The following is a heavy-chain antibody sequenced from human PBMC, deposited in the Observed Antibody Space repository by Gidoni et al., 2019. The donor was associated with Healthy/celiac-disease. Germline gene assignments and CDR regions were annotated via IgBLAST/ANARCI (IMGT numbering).Heavy chain of an antibody. Sequence: QVHLQASGPGLVKPSEPLSLTCTLPGRSISSYYWSWIRPPAGKGLEWIGRIYTSGSTNYNPSLKSRVTMSVDTSKNQFSLKLSSVTDADTAVYYCARDGHSSSWYYWGQGTLVTVSS. D-gene: IGHD6-13*01. V-gene: IGHV4-4*07. J-gene: IGHJ4*02. CDR3: ARDGHSSSWYY. CDR1: GRSISSYY. CDR2: IYTSGST.